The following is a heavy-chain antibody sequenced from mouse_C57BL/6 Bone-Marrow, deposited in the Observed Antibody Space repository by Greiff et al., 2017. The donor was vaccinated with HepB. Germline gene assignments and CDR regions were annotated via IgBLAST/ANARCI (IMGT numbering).Heavy chain of an antibody. CDR1: GFSLTSYG. D-gene: IGHD1-1*01. J-gene: IGHJ2*01. CDR2: IWSDGST. CDR3: ARHAYGSGYDYFDY. Sequence: VKLQESGPGLVAPSQSLSITCTVSGFSLTSYGVHWVRQPPGKGLEWLVVIWSDGSTTYNSALKSRLSISKDNSKSQVFLKMNSLQTDDTAMYYCARHAYGSGYDYFDYWGQGTTLAVSS. V-gene: IGHV2-6-1*01.